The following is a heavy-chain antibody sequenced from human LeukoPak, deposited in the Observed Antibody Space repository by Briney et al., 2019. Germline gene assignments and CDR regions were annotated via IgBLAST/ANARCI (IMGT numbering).Heavy chain of an antibody. Sequence: GGSLRLSGAASGFTFSNAWMSWVRQAPGKGLEWVGRIKSKTDGGTTDYAAPVKGRFTISRDDSKNTLYLQMGSLKTEDTAVYYCTTSGIVAKNFDYWGQGTLVTVSS. CDR2: IKSKTDGGTT. CDR3: TTSGIVAKNFDY. J-gene: IGHJ4*02. V-gene: IGHV3-15*01. CDR1: GFTFSNAW. D-gene: IGHD5-12*01.